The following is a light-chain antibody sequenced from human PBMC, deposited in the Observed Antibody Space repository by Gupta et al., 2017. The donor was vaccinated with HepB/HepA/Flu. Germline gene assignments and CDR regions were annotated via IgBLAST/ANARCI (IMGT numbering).Light chain of an antibody. Sequence: ETVLTQSPATLSLSPGERATLSCRASQSVDIYLAWYQQRPGQAPSLLIYDSSNRATGIPARFSGSGSGTDFTLTISSLEPEDFAVYYCQQRKNWPPLTFGGGTKVEMK. CDR2: DSS. CDR1: QSVDIY. J-gene: IGKJ4*01. V-gene: IGKV3-11*01. CDR3: QQRKNWPPLT.